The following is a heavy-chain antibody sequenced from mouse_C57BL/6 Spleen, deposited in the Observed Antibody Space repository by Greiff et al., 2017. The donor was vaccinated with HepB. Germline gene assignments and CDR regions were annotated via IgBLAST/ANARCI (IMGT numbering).Heavy chain of an antibody. V-gene: IGHV1-81*01. CDR2: IYPRSGNT. Sequence: VKLQESGAELARPGASVKLSCKASGYTFTSYGISWVKQRTGQGLEWIGEIYPRSGNTYYNEKFKGKATLTADKSSSTAYMELRSLTSEDSAVYFCARGKELGQGPRFAYWGQGTLVTVSA. D-gene: IGHD4-1*01. J-gene: IGHJ3*01. CDR3: ARGKELGQGPRFAY. CDR1: GYTFTSYG.